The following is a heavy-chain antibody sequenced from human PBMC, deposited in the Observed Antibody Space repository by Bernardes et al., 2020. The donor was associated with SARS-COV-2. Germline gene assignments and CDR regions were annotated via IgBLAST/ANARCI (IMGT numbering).Heavy chain of an antibody. CDR3: ARDGTPRWRSTSCYSCDSGYWFAP. CDR2: INDSGSP. Sequence: SETLSLTCAGFGGSLSDYYWSWIRQTPGKGLEWIGEINDSGSPDYNPSLKSRATISVDTSKKQVSLKLASVTAADSGVYHCARDGTPRWRSTSCYSCDSGYWFAPSGQRSLVTIS. V-gene: IGHV4-34*01. D-gene: IGHD2-2*01. CDR1: GGSLSDYY. J-gene: IGHJ5*02.